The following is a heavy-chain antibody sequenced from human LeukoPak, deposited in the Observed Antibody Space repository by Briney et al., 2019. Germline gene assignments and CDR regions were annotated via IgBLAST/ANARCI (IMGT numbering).Heavy chain of an antibody. Sequence: ASVKVSCKVSGYTLTELSMHWVRQAPGKGLEWMGGFDPEDGETIYAQKFQGRVTMTEDTSTDTAYMELSSLRSEDTAVYYCARGNIAAKEIQNWFDPWGQGTLVTVSS. J-gene: IGHJ5*02. V-gene: IGHV1-24*01. D-gene: IGHD6-6*01. CDR2: FDPEDGET. CDR1: GYTLTELS. CDR3: ARGNIAAKEIQNWFDP.